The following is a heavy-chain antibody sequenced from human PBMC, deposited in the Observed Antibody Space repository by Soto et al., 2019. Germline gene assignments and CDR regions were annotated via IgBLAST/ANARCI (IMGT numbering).Heavy chain of an antibody. CDR3: AKDRDYDSSGYYYVGLFDY. Sequence: GGSLRLSCGASGFTFSSYAMSWVRQAPGKGLEWVSAISGSGGSTYYADSVKGRFTISRDNSKNTLYLQMNSLRAEDTAVYYCAKDRDYDSSGYYYVGLFDYWGQGTLVTVSS. CDR2: ISGSGGST. V-gene: IGHV3-23*01. J-gene: IGHJ4*02. D-gene: IGHD3-22*01. CDR1: GFTFSSYA.